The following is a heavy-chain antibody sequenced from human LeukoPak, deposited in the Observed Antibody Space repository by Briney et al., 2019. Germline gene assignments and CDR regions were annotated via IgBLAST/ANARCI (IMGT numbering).Heavy chain of an antibody. CDR2: IDPNSGGT. Sequence: ASVKVSCKTSGYTFTDYYMHWVRQAPGQGLEWMGRIDPNSGGTNYAQKFQVRVTMTRDTSISTVYMELSRLRSDDTAVYYCALSNWFDPWGQGTLVTVSS. CDR3: ALSNWFDP. CDR1: GYTFTDYY. J-gene: IGHJ5*02. V-gene: IGHV1-2*02.